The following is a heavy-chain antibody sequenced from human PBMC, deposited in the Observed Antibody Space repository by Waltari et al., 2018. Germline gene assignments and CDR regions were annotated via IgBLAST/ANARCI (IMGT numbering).Heavy chain of an antibody. CDR2: MNPNSGNT. D-gene: IGHD3-10*01. Sequence: QVQLVQSGAEVKKPGASVKVSCKASGYTFTSYDINWVRQATGQGLEWMGWMNPNSGNTGYAQKVQGRVTMTRNTSISTAYMELSSLRSEDTAVYYCARWSMVRGVMGYWGQGTLVTVSS. J-gene: IGHJ4*02. CDR3: ARWSMVRGVMGY. V-gene: IGHV1-8*01. CDR1: GYTFTSYD.